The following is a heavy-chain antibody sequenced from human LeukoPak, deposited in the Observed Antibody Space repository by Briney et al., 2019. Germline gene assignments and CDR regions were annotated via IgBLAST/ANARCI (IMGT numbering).Heavy chain of an antibody. D-gene: IGHD3-9*01. Sequence: SETLSLTCTVSGGTISSYYWSWIRQPAGQGLEWIGRIYTSGSTNYNPSLKSRVTMSVDTSKNQFSLKLSSVTAADTAVYYCAREVPYDILTGYSGYMDVWGKGTTVTVSS. CDR3: AREVPYDILTGYSGYMDV. CDR2: IYTSGST. J-gene: IGHJ6*03. V-gene: IGHV4-4*07. CDR1: GGTISSYY.